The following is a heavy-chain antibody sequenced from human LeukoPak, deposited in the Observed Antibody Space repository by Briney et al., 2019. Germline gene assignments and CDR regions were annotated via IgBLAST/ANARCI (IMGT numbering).Heavy chain of an antibody. Sequence: ASVKVSCKASGYTFTGYYMHWVRQAPRQGLEWMGWINPNSGGTNYAQKFQGRVTMTRDTSISTAYMELSRLRSDDTAVYYCARDSRSTSYNWFDPWGQGTLVTVSS. CDR1: GYTFTGYY. V-gene: IGHV1-2*02. CDR2: INPNSGGT. CDR3: ARDSRSTSYNWFDP. D-gene: IGHD2-2*01. J-gene: IGHJ5*02.